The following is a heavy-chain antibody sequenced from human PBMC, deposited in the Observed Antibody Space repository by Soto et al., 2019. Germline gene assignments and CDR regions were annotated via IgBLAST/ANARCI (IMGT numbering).Heavy chain of an antibody. J-gene: IGHJ6*02. Sequence: QVQLVQSGAEVKKPGASVKVSCKASGYTFTSYAMHWVRQAPGQRLEWMGWINAGNGNTKYSQKLQGRVIITRDTSASTAYMELSSLRSEDTAVYYCASSYSNYALIDYYYYGMDVWGQGTTVTVSS. CDR3: ASSYSNYALIDYYYYGMDV. V-gene: IGHV1-3*01. CDR2: INAGNGNT. D-gene: IGHD4-4*01. CDR1: GYTFTSYA.